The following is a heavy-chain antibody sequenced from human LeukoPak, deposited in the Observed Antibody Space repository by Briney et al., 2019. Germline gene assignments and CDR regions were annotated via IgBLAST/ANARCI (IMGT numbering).Heavy chain of an antibody. V-gene: IGHV3-11*01. Sequence: KTGGSLRLSCAASGFTFSDYYMSWIRQAPGKGLEWVSYISSSGSTIYYADSVRGRFTISRDNAKNSLYLQMNSLRAEDTAVYYCARYYYGSGSYYADYWGQGTLVTVSS. D-gene: IGHD3-10*01. CDR3: ARYYYGSGSYYADY. CDR1: GFTFSDYY. J-gene: IGHJ4*02. CDR2: ISSSGSTI.